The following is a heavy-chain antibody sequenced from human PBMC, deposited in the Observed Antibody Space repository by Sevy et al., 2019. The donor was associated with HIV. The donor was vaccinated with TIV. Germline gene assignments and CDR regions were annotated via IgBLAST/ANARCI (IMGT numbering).Heavy chain of an antibody. J-gene: IGHJ4*02. CDR1: GFTFSSYA. CDR2: ISYDGSNK. Sequence: GGSLRLSCAASGFTFSSYAMHWVRQAPGKGLEWVAVISYDGSNKYYADSVKDRFTISRDNSKNTLYLQMNSLRAEDTAVYYCARDHFRYCSGGSCYRPFDYWGQGTLVTVSS. D-gene: IGHD2-15*01. V-gene: IGHV3-30-3*01. CDR3: ARDHFRYCSGGSCYRPFDY.